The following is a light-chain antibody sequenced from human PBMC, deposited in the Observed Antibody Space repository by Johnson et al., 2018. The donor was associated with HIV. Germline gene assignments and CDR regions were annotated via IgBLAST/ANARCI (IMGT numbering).Light chain of an antibody. CDR2: ENN. J-gene: IGLJ1*01. CDR3: GTWHTSLSAGGF. Sequence: QSVLTQPPSVSAAPGQKVTISCSGSSSNIGNNYVSWYQQLPGTAPKLLIYENNKRPSGIPDRFSGSKSGTSATLGITGPQTGDEADYYCGTWHTSLSAGGFFGSGTTLTVL. CDR1: SSNIGNNY. V-gene: IGLV1-51*02.